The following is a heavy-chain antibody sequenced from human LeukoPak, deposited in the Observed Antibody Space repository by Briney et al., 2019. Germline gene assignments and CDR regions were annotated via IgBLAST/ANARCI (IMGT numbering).Heavy chain of an antibody. V-gene: IGHV4-34*01. CDR1: GGSFSDYY. CDR2: NNHSGST. CDR3: AGLTVVTDRSDDF. D-gene: IGHD2-15*01. J-gene: IGHJ4*02. Sequence: PSETLSLTCAVYGGSFSDYYWSWIRQPPGKGLEWIGENNHSGSTSYNPSLKSRVTISVDTSKNQFSLNLNSVTAADTAVYYCAGLTVVTDRSDDFWGQGTLVTVSS.